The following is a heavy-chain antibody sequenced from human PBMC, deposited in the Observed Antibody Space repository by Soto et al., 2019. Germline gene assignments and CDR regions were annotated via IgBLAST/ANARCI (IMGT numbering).Heavy chain of an antibody. D-gene: IGHD6-19*01. CDR1: GFSFSSYG. V-gene: IGHV3-33*01. J-gene: IGHJ4*02. Sequence: QVQLVESGGGVVQPGRSLRLSCAASGFSFSSYGMHWVRQAPGKGLEWVAVIWYDGSNKYYADSVKGRFTISRDNSKNTLYLQMNSLRAEDTAVYYCASSSGYSGGWHDYWGQGTLVTVSS. CDR3: ASSSGYSGGWHDY. CDR2: IWYDGSNK.